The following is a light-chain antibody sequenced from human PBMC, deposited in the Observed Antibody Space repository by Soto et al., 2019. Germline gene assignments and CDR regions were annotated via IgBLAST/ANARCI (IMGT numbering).Light chain of an antibody. CDR2: ATS. CDR1: HRVSSY. Sequence: EIVMTQSPATLSVSPGERATLSCRASHRVSSYLAWYQQKPGQAPRLLIYATSTRATGIPARFSGSGSGTEFTLTISSLHSEDFAVYYCQQYNNSPLTFGGGTKVEIK. CDR3: QQYNNSPLT. V-gene: IGKV3-15*01. J-gene: IGKJ4*01.